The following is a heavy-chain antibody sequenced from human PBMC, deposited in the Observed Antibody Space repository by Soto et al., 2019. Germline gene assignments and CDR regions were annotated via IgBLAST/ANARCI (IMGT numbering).Heavy chain of an antibody. V-gene: IGHV3-23*01. J-gene: IGHJ4*02. CDR2: ISGSGGST. CDR1: GFTFSSYA. D-gene: IGHD6-19*01. CDR3: AKDDELAAVKAVAGSFDY. Sequence: GGSLRLSCAASGFTFSSYAMSWVRQAPGKGLEWVSAISGSGGSTYYAYSVKGRFTISRDNSKNTLYLQMNSLRAEDTAVYYCAKDDELAAVKAVAGSFDYWGQGTLVTVSS.